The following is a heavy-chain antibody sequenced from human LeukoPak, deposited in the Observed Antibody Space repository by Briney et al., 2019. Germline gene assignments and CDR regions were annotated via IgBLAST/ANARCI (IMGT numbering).Heavy chain of an antibody. V-gene: IGHV4-34*01. Sequence: PSETLSLTCAVYGGSFSGYYWSWIRQPPGKGLEWIGEINHSGSTNYNPSLKSRVTISVDTSKNQFSLKLSSVTAADTAVYYCARRPPMGSGWFNWFDPWGQGTLVTVSS. CDR3: ARRPPMGSGWFNWFDP. J-gene: IGHJ5*02. CDR2: INHSGST. CDR1: GGSFSGYY. D-gene: IGHD6-19*01.